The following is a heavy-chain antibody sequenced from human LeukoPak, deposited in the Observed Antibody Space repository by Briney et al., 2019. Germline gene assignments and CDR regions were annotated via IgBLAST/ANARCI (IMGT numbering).Heavy chain of an antibody. D-gene: IGHD3-3*01. V-gene: IGHV1-2*02. CDR3: ARDLELLRFLEWSAYMDV. CDR2: INPNSGGT. Sequence: ASVKVSCKASGYTFTGYYMHWVRQAPGQGLEWMGWINPNSGGTNYAQKFQGRVTMTRDTSISTAYMELSRLRSDDTAVYYCARDLELLRFLEWSAYMDVWGQGTTVTVSS. CDR1: GYTFTGYY. J-gene: IGHJ6*02.